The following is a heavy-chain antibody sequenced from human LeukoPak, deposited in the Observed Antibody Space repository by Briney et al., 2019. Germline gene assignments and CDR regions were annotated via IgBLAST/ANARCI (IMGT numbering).Heavy chain of an antibody. CDR1: GGSFXXXX. J-gene: IGHJ6*02. D-gene: IGHD6-13*01. CDR3: ARAGYSSSWYLEYYYYGMDV. CDR2: XXXSGST. V-gene: IGHV4-34*01. Sequence: SETLSLTCAVXGGSFXXXXWSWIRQPPGXXXXXXXXXXXSGSTNYNPSLKSRVTISVDTSKSQFSLKLSSVTAADTAVYYCARAGYSSSWYLEYYYYGMDVWGQGTTVTVSS.